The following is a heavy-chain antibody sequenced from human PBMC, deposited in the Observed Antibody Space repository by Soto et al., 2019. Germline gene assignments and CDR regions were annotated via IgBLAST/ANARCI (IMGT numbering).Heavy chain of an antibody. CDR3: ARDAHRAYCGGDCFSAFDS. Sequence: SETLSLTCTVSGDSISSNDYYWSWIRQPPGEGLEWIGYIYYSGSSYYNPSLKSRVTISVDTSKNQFSLNLSSVTAADTAVYYCARDAHRAYCGGDCFSAFDSWGQGTLVTVS. CDR1: GDSISSNDYY. D-gene: IGHD2-21*02. CDR2: IYYSGSS. V-gene: IGHV4-30-4*01. J-gene: IGHJ4*02.